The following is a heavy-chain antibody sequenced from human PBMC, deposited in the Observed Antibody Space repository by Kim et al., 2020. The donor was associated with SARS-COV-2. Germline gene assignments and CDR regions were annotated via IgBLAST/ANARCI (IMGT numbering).Heavy chain of an antibody. D-gene: IGHD3-22*01. CDR3: ARVVRNFYDSSGYTWDGFDV. J-gene: IGHJ3*01. CDR1: GLSVSRNY. V-gene: IGHV3-53*01. Sequence: GGSLRLSCAASGLSVSRNYMTWVRQAPGKGLEWVSVIYSGGTTYYADSVEGRFSISRDNSKKTVYLQVNSLRAEDTAVYYCARVVRNFYDSSGYTWDGFDVWGQGAMVTVSS. CDR2: IYSGGTT.